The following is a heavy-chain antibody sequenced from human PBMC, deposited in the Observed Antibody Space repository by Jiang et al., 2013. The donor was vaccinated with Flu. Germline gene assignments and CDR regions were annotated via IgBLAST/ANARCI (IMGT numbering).Heavy chain of an antibody. CDR1: GYNFAGSW. D-gene: IGHD3-22*01. CDR2: IFPDDSDT. J-gene: IGHJ4*02. Sequence: GAEVKKPGDSLNISCQTSGYNFAGSWIGWVRQMPGRGLEWMGIIFPDDSDTRYNPSFQGQVIISAAKSTNTAYLHWTSLKASDSAMYYCARRGGFHYDPRDSDNWGRGNPGHRLL. V-gene: IGHV5-51*01. CDR3: ARRGGFHYDPRDSDN.